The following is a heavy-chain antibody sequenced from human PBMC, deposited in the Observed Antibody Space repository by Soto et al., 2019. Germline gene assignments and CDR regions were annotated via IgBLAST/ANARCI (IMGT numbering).Heavy chain of an antibody. V-gene: IGHV4-31*03. J-gene: IGHJ4*02. CDR3: ARSGKYYYDSSGYYYYFDY. Sequence: QVQLQESGPGLVKPSQTLSLTCTVSGGSISSGGYYWSWIRQHPGKGLEWIGYIYYSGSTYYNPSLKSRVTISVDTSKNQFSLKLSSVTAADTAVYYCARSGKYYYDSSGYYYYFDYWGQGTLVTVSS. CDR1: GGSISSGGYY. D-gene: IGHD3-22*01. CDR2: IYYSGST.